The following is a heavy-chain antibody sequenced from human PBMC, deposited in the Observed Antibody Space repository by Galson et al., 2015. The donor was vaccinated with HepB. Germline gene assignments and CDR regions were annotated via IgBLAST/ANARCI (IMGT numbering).Heavy chain of an antibody. V-gene: IGHV3-30*04. J-gene: IGHJ4*02. CDR1: GFSFSTST. CDR3: ARESDRRFYFEH. CDR2: LSYDGSTT. Sequence: SLRLSCAASGFSFSTSTIHWVRQAPGKGLEWVAVLSYDGSTTDHASSVRGRFTISRDTYRKTLYLQMDSLTPDDTAMYFCARESDRRFYFEHWGQGTLVAVSS.